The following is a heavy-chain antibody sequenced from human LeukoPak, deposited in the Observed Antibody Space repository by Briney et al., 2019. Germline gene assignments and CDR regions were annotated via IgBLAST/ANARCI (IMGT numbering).Heavy chain of an antibody. V-gene: IGHV1-46*01. CDR3: ASTSFSLAAWFDP. CDR2: INPSGGST. Sequence: ASVKVSCKASGYTFTSYYMHWVRQAPGQGLEWMGIINPSGGSTSYAQKFQGRVTMTRDTSTSTVYMELSSLRSEDTAVYYCASTSFSLAAWFDPWGQGTLVTVSS. J-gene: IGHJ5*02. CDR1: GYTFTSYY. D-gene: IGHD2-2*01.